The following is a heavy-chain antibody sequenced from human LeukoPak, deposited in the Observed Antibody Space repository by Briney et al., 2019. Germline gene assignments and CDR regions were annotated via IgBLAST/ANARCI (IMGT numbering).Heavy chain of an antibody. CDR3: ARVGDYYGSGSPTALDY. D-gene: IGHD3-10*01. CDR1: GGSISSYY. V-gene: IGHV4-59*08. CDR2: IYYSGST. Sequence: SETLSLTCTVSGGSISSYYWSWIRQPPGKGLEWIGYIYYSGSTNYNPSLKSRVTISVDTSKNQFSLKLSSVTAADTAVYYCARVGDYYGSGSPTALDYWGQGTLVTVSS. J-gene: IGHJ4*02.